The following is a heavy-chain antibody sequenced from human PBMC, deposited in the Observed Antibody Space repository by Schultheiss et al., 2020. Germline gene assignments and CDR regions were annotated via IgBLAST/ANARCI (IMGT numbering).Heavy chain of an antibody. J-gene: IGHJ4*02. V-gene: IGHV1-69*05. CDR3: AKDYAGFGELLPPR. D-gene: IGHD3-10*01. Sequence: SVKVSCKASGGTFSSYAISWVRQAPGQGLEWMGGIIPIFGTANYAQKFQGRVTMTRDTSISTAYMELSRLRSDDTAVYYCAKDYAGFGELLPPRWGQGTLVTVSS. CDR2: IIPIFGTA. CDR1: GGTFSSYA.